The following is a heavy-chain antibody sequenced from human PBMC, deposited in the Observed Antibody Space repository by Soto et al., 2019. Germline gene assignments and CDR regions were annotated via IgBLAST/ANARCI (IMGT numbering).Heavy chain of an antibody. CDR2: IIPIFGSA. D-gene: IGHD2-21*01. J-gene: IGHJ5*02. Sequence: SVKVSCKASGGTFSSYAVSWVRQAPGQGLEWMGGIIPIFGSAKYAQRFQGRVTITADESTSTFYMDMSSLRSEDTAMYYCAASSSSSRHCRGGDCDGWFDPWGQGTLVTVYS. CDR3: AASSSSSRHCRGGDCDGWFDP. CDR1: GGTFSSYA. V-gene: IGHV1-69*13.